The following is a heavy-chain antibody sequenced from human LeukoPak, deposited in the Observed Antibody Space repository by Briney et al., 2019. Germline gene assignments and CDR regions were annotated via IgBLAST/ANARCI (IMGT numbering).Heavy chain of an antibody. D-gene: IGHD6-19*01. CDR3: ARAGRGLVLGWFDY. J-gene: IGHJ5*01. CDR1: GGSISSYY. CDR2: IYYSGST. V-gene: IGHV4-59*01. Sequence: PSETLSLTCTVSGGSISSYYWSWIRQPPGKGLEWIGYIYYSGSTNYNPSLKSRVTISVDTSKNQFSLKLSSVTAADTAVYYCARAGRGLVLGWFDYWGQGTLVTVSS.